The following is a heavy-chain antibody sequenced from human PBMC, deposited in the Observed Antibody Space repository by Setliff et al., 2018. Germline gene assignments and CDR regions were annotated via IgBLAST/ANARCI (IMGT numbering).Heavy chain of an antibody. CDR2: FDPEDGET. Sequence: ASVKVSCKVSGYTLTELSRHWVRQAPGKGLEWMGGFDPEDGETIYAQKFQGRVTMTEDTPTDTAYMELSSLRSEDTAVYYCARGRTTSILAGRLDSWGQGTLVTVSS. J-gene: IGHJ4*02. CDR3: ARGRTTSILAGRLDS. CDR1: GYTLTELS. V-gene: IGHV1-24*01. D-gene: IGHD3-9*01.